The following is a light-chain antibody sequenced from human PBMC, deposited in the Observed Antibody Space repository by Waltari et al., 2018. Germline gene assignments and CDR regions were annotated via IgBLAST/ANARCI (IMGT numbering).Light chain of an antibody. J-gene: IGLJ1*01. CDR2: SNN. CDR3: AAWDDSLNGYV. CDR1: SSTHVSNT. Sequence: QSVLTQPPSASGTPGQRVTISCSGSSSTHVSNTVNWYQQLPGTAPNLLIYSNNQRPSGVPDRFSGSKSGTSASLAISGLQSEDEADYYCAAWDDSLNGYVFGTGTKVTVL. V-gene: IGLV1-44*01.